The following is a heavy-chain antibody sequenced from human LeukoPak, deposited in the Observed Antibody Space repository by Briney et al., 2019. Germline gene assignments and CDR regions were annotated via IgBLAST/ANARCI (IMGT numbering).Heavy chain of an antibody. Sequence: GESLKISCKGSGYRFTSYWIGWVRQMPGKGLEGMGIIYPGDSDTRYSPSFQGQVTISADKSISTAYMQWSSLKASDTAMYYCASMGITIVRGAIIPFDAFPTWGQGKMVTVSS. D-gene: IGHD3-10*01. V-gene: IGHV5-51*01. J-gene: IGHJ3*02. CDR2: IYPGDSDT. CDR1: GYRFTSYW. CDR3: ASMGITIVRGAIIPFDAFPT.